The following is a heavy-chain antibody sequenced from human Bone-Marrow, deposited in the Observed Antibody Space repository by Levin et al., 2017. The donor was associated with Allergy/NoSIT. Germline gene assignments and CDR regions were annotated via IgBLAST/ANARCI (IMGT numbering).Heavy chain of an antibody. V-gene: IGHV3-7*01. D-gene: IGHD3-16*02. J-gene: IGHJ6*02. CDR3: AREEGWGYHYGMDV. CDR2: IKQDGSET. Sequence: GGSLGLSCAASGFTYTSFWMAWVRQAPGKGLEWVANIKQDGSETYYVDSVKGRFTISRDNAKNSVYLQMNSLRVDDTAVYYCAREEGWGYHYGMDVWGQGTTVTVSS. CDR1: GFTYTSFW.